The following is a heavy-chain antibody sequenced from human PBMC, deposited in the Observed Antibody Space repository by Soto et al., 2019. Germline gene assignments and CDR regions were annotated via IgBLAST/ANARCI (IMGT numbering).Heavy chain of an antibody. V-gene: IGHV1-18*01. CDR3: ARQSSYSSSWHYYSYMDV. CDR2: INACNGNT. D-gene: IGHD6-13*01. Sequence: ASVKVSCKASGYTFTSYGISWVRQAPGQGLEWMGWINACNGNTKYAQKLQGRVTMTRDTSTSTAYMELSSLRSEDTAVYYCARQSSYSSSWHYYSYMDVWGKGTTVNVSS. CDR1: GYTFTSYG. J-gene: IGHJ6*03.